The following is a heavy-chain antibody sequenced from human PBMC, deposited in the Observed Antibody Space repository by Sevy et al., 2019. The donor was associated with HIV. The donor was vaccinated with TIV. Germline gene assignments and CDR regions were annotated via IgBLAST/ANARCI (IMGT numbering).Heavy chain of an antibody. CDR1: GFTFSNFG. CDR3: ARGPSLIVAGAAGYLDY. CDR2: MWYDGNTK. D-gene: IGHD2-21*01. Sequence: GGSLRLSCTASGFTFSNFGIHWVRQAPGKGLQWVALMWYDGNTKYYADSVKGRFTISRDSSKNTVYLQMNNLRAEDTATYYCARGPSLIVAGAAGYLDYWGQGTLVTVSS. J-gene: IGHJ4*02. V-gene: IGHV3-33*01.